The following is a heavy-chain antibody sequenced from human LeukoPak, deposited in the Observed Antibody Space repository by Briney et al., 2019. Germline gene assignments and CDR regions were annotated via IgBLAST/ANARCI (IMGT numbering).Heavy chain of an antibody. CDR3: ARVRGDSYYYYYMDV. Sequence: GVSLRLACVASGFTFGNYEMSWVRQAPGKGLEWVSFITNSGSTRYYADSVKGRVTISRDNAKNSLDLLMHSLRAEDTAVYYCARVRGDSYYYYYMDVWGKGTTVTVSS. V-gene: IGHV3-48*03. CDR2: ITNSGSTR. CDR1: GFTFGNYE. D-gene: IGHD2-21*02. J-gene: IGHJ6*03.